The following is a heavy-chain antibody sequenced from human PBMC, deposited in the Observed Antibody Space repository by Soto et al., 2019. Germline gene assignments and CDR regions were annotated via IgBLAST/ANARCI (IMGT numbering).Heavy chain of an antibody. V-gene: IGHV3-30*18. D-gene: IGHD1-7*01. J-gene: IGHJ2*01. Sequence: QVQLVESGGGVVQPGRSLRLSCAASGFTFSSYGMHWVRQAPGKGLEWVAVIAYDGTNKYYADSVKGRFTISRDNSKSALYLQMNSLRAEDTAVYYCAKGLELLFGWYFDLWGRGTLVTVSS. CDR3: AKGLELLFGWYFDL. CDR1: GFTFSSYG. CDR2: IAYDGTNK.